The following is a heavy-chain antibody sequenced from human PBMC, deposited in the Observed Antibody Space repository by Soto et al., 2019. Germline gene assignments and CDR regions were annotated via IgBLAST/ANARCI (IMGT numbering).Heavy chain of an antibody. V-gene: IGHV1-18*04. CDR3: ARDPEQDIVVVPAAIPNNYYYYYGMDV. J-gene: IGHJ6*02. Sequence: AASVKVSCKASGYTFTSYGISWVRQAPGQGLEWMGWISAYNGNTNYAQKLQGRVTMTTDTSTSTAYMELRSLRSDDTAVYYCARDPEQDIVVVPAAIPNNYYYYYGMDVWGQGTTVTVSS. D-gene: IGHD2-2*02. CDR2: ISAYNGNT. CDR1: GYTFTSYG.